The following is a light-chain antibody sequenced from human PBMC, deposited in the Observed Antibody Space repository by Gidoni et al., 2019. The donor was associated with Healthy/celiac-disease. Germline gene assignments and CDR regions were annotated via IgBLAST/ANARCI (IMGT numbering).Light chain of an antibody. CDR2: SHN. Sequence: QSVLTQPPSASGTHGRRVTISCSGSSSNIGSNTVNWYQQLPGTAPKLLIYSHNQRPSGVPDRFSGSKSGPSASLAISGLQSDDEADYYCAAWDDSLNGWVFGGGTKLTVL. J-gene: IGLJ3*02. CDR1: SSNIGSNT. V-gene: IGLV1-44*01. CDR3: AAWDDSLNGWV.